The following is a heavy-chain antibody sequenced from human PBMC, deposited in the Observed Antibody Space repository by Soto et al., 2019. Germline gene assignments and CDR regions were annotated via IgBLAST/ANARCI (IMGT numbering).Heavy chain of an antibody. D-gene: IGHD6-19*01. CDR2: ISYDGSNK. Sequence: GGSLRLSCAASGFTFSSYAMHWVRQAPGKGLEWVAVISYDGSNKYYADSVKGPFTNSGDNSKNTLYLQMNSLRAEDTAVYYCARDRRTVADKTGISDDAFDIWGQGTMVTVSS. CDR3: ARDRRTVADKTGISDDAFDI. CDR1: GFTFSSYA. V-gene: IGHV3-30-3*01. J-gene: IGHJ3*02.